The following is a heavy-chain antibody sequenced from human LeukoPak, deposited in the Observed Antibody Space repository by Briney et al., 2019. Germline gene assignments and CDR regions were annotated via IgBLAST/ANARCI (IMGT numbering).Heavy chain of an antibody. Sequence: QTGGSLRLSCAASGFTFSDYWMSWVRQAPGKGLEWVGFIRSKAYGGTTEYAASVKGRFTISRDASKSIAYLEMNSLKTEDTAVYYCTRKPYSGSYSKFDYWGQGTLVTVSS. CDR2: IRSKAYGGTT. V-gene: IGHV3-49*04. D-gene: IGHD1-26*01. J-gene: IGHJ4*02. CDR3: TRKPYSGSYSKFDY. CDR1: GFTFSDYW.